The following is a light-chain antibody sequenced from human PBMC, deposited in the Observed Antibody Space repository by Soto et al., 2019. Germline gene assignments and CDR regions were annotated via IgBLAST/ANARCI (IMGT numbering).Light chain of an antibody. CDR2: KAS. Sequence: DIQMTQSPSTLPASVGDRVSINCRASQSISAWLAWYQQKPGKAPRLLIYKASTLEIGVPSRFSGGGSGTDFTLTISSLQPQDIATYYCQHFANLPMTFGQGTRLEIK. J-gene: IGKJ5*01. V-gene: IGKV1-5*03. CDR3: QHFANLPMT. CDR1: QSISAW.